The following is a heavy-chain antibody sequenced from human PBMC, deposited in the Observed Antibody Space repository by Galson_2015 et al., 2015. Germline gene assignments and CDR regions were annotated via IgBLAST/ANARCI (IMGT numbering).Heavy chain of an antibody. J-gene: IGHJ4*02. CDR2: ISFDGSNE. Sequence: SLRLSCAASGFTFSSYALHWVRQAPGKGLEWVAVISFDGSNEYYADSVKGRFTISRDNSKNTLYLQMNSLRAEDTAVYHCVRDRTQTMRGVNRYLGLGIRWWGQGTLVTVSS. V-gene: IGHV3-30-3*01. CDR1: GFTFSSYA. CDR3: VRDRTQTMRGVNRYLGLGIRW. D-gene: IGHD3-10*01.